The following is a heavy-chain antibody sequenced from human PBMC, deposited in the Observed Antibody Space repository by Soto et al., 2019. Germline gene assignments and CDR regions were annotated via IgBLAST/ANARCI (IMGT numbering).Heavy chain of an antibody. Sequence: ASVKVSCKASGYTFTSYGISWVRQAPGQGLEWMGWISAYNGKTNYAQKFQGRVTMTADTSTNTAYMELRSLRSDDTAVYYCATSGYSGSYQDAFDIWGQGTMVTV. J-gene: IGHJ3*02. CDR2: ISAYNGKT. CDR3: ATSGYSGSYQDAFDI. V-gene: IGHV1-18*01. D-gene: IGHD1-26*01. CDR1: GYTFTSYG.